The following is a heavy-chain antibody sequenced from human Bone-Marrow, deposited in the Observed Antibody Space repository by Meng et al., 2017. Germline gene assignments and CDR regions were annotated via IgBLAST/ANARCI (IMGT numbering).Heavy chain of an antibody. CDR3: ARDGDY. CDR1: GFTFRCYG. Sequence: VRLVESWGGVVQPGRSLRLSCAASGFTFRCYGMHWVRQAPGKGLEWVAVIWYDGSNKYYADSVKGRFTISRDNSKNTLYLQMNSLRSEDTAVYYCARDGDYWGQGTLVTVSS. J-gene: IGHJ4*02. V-gene: IGHV3-33*01. CDR2: IWYDGSNK.